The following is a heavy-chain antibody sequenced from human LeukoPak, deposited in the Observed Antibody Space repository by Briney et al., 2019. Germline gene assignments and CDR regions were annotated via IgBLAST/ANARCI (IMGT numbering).Heavy chain of an antibody. Sequence: SVKVSCKASGFTFTSSAMQWVRQARGQRLEWIGWIVVGSGNTNSAQKFQERVTITRDMSTSTAYMELSSLRSEDTAVYYCAAESDSSGGSGGFDYWGQGTLVTVSS. CDR1: GFTFTSSA. CDR2: IVVGSGNT. V-gene: IGHV1-58*02. J-gene: IGHJ4*02. CDR3: AAESDSSGGSGGFDY. D-gene: IGHD6-19*01.